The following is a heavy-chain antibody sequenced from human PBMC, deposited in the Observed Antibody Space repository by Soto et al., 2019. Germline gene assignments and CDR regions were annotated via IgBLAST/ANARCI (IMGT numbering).Heavy chain of an antibody. CDR3: ASSYGSGYRAFDY. Sequence: HVQLVQSGAEVKRPGSSVKVSCKASGDTFTFYSINWVRQAPGLGLEWMGRINPILSMSNYAQRFQGRVTMTADKSTSTAYMELSSLRSEDTAIYYCASSYGSGYRAFDYWGQGALVTVSS. CDR2: INPILSMS. J-gene: IGHJ4*02. D-gene: IGHD3-10*01. V-gene: IGHV1-69*02. CDR1: GDTFTFYS.